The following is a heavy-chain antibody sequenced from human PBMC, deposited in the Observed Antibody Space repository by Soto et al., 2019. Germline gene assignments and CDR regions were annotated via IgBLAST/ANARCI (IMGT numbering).Heavy chain of an antibody. D-gene: IGHD5-12*01. J-gene: IGHJ4*02. V-gene: IGHV1-8*01. Sequence: ASVKVSCKASGYTFTNYETIWVRQATGRGLEWVGWMNPNSGDTVYAEKFQGRVTLTRDNSISTAYMELSSLKYEDTAVYYCARDSAEMATMGLFDYWGQGTLVTVS. CDR3: ARDSAEMATMGLFDY. CDR2: MNPNSGDT. CDR1: GYTFTNYE.